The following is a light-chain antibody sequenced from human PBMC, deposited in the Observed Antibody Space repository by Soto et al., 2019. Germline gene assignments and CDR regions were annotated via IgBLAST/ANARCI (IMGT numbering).Light chain of an antibody. Sequence: QSALTQPASVSGSPGQTITISCTGTSSDIGGYDVVSWYQQHPGKAPKLLIYEVAKRPSGVSNRFSGSKSGNTASLTISGLQAEDEADYYCSSYTAGGTIFGTGTKVTVL. CDR3: SSYTAGGTI. J-gene: IGLJ1*01. CDR2: EVA. V-gene: IGLV2-14*02. CDR1: SSDIGGYDV.